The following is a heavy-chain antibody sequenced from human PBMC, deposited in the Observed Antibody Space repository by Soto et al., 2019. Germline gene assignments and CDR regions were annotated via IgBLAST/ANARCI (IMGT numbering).Heavy chain of an antibody. CDR3: ATDQIHNPQGEYFDY. V-gene: IGHV1-69*13. CDR2: IIPIFGTA. D-gene: IGHD3-16*01. J-gene: IGHJ4*02. CDR1: GGTFSSYA. Sequence: ASVKVSCKASGGTFSSYAISWVRQAPGQGLEWMGGIIPIFGTANYAQKFQGRVTITADESTSTAYMELSSLRSEDTAVYYCATDQIHNPQGEYFDYWGQGTLVTVSS.